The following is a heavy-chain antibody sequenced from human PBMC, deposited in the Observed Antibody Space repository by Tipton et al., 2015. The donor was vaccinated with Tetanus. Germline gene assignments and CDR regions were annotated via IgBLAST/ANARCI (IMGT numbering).Heavy chain of an antibody. D-gene: IGHD3-9*01. J-gene: IGHJ5*02. CDR2: ISAYTGNT. Sequence: QLVQSGAEVKKPGASVKVSCKASGYTFTTYGISWVRQAPGQGLEWMGWISAYTGNTNYAQKFQGRVTMTTDTSATTAYMELRNLGADDTAVYDCARDQEGATFWLSGNWFAPWGQGTLVTVSS. V-gene: IGHV1-18*01. CDR3: ARDQEGATFWLSGNWFAP. CDR1: GYTFTTYG.